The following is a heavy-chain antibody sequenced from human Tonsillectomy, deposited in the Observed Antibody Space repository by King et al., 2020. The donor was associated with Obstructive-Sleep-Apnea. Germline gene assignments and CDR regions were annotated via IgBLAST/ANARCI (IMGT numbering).Heavy chain of an antibody. V-gene: IGHV3-48*02. J-gene: IGHJ2*01. CDR1: GFTLSTYS. CDR2: ITSDSSTR. Sequence: VQLVQSGGGLVQPGGSLRLSCVASGFTLSTYSMNWVRQVPGKGLEWVAHITSDSSTRFYADSVKGRFTISRDNAKNSLYLQMRSLRDEDAAVYYCARLVDDYGDYVNWFFDLWGRGTLVTVSS. CDR3: ARLVDDYGDYVNWFFDL. D-gene: IGHD4-17*01.